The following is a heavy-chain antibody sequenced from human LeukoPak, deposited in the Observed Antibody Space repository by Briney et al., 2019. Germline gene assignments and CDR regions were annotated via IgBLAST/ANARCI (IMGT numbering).Heavy chain of an antibody. J-gene: IGHJ4*02. Sequence: GGSLRLSCAASGFTFSSYNMNWVRQAPGKGLEWVSSISNVDNYMYYADSVKGRFTISRDNAKTSLYLQMNSLRAEDTAVYYCAKGGGILTGYYRGREYXXDYWGQGTLVTVSS. D-gene: IGHD3-9*01. V-gene: IGHV3-21*01. CDR2: ISNVDNYM. CDR3: AKGGGILTGYYRGREYXXDY. CDR1: GFTFSSYN.